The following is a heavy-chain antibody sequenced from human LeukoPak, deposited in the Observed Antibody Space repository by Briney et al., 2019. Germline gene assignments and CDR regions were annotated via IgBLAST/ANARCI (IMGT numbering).Heavy chain of an antibody. V-gene: IGHV3-23*01. D-gene: IGHD3-10*01. CDR2: ISGSGSGGST. J-gene: IGHJ4*02. CDR3: AKGMGSGIYFGLDY. Sequence: GGSLRLSCAASGFTFNYYAMSWVRLAPGKGLEWVSGISGSGSGGSTYYADSVKGRFTISRDTSKNTLYLQLSSLRAEDTALYYCAKGMGSGIYFGLDYWGQGTLFTVSS. CDR1: GFTFNYYA.